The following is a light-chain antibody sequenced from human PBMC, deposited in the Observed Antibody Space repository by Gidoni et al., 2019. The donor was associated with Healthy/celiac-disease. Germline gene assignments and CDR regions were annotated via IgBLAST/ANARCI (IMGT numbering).Light chain of an antibody. CDR3: QQYNNWPRRT. CDR1: QRVSSN. Sequence: EIVMTQSPATLSVSPGERATLPCRASQRVSSNLAWYQQKPGQAPRLLIYGASTRATGIPARFSGSGSGTEFTLTISSLQSEDFAVYYCQQYNNWPRRTFGQGTKVEIK. CDR2: GAS. J-gene: IGKJ1*01. V-gene: IGKV3-15*01.